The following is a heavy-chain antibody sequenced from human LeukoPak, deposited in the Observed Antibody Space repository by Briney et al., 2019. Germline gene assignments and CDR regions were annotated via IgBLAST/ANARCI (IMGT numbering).Heavy chain of an antibody. J-gene: IGHJ6*03. CDR2: IYNSEIT. CDR3: AKGGGSSFRGDYYYYYMDV. Sequence: SETLSLTCTVSGAAITGYYWSWIRQAPGKGLEFIGYIYNSEITNYNPSLTSRDTMSVDTSKNQFSLKLKSTTAADTAVYYCAKGGGSSFRGDYYYYYMDVWGKGTTVTVSS. V-gene: IGHV4-59*01. D-gene: IGHD2-15*01. CDR1: GAAITGYY.